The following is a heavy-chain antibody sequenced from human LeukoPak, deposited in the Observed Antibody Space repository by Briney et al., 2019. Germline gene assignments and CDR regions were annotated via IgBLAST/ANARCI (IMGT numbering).Heavy chain of an antibody. Sequence: PGGSLRLSCAASGFTFSSYAMSWVRQAPGKGLEWVSAISDTGGSTYYADSVKGRFTISRDNSKSTLYLQMNSLRAEDTAVYYCAKVSSTSGSGRGTFDIWGQGTMVTVSS. CDR3: AKVSSTSGSGRGTFDI. J-gene: IGHJ3*02. D-gene: IGHD3-10*01. CDR1: GFTFSSYA. CDR2: ISDTGGST. V-gene: IGHV3-23*01.